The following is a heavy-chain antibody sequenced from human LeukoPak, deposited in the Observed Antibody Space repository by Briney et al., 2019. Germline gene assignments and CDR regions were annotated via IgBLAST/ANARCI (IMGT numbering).Heavy chain of an antibody. Sequence: PGRSLRLSCAAYAFTSSSFWTIWVRQPPGRGPEWVAKIKEDGSARYYVDTVKSRFTISRDNTENSVYLQMNSLRAEDTAVYYCARGYNNFANWFDPWGQGTLVTVSS. CDR1: AFTSSSFW. V-gene: IGHV3-7*04. D-gene: IGHD4-11*01. CDR3: ARGYNNFANWFDP. J-gene: IGHJ5*02. CDR2: IKEDGSAR.